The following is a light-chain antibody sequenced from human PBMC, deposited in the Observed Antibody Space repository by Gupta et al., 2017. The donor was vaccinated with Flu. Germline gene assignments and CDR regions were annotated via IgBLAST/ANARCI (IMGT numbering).Light chain of an antibody. CDR3: CSYAGSFDYV. CDR2: EAT. CDR1: TSDVGTYNF. V-gene: IGLV2-23*01. Sequence: QSGLTHPAPVSGSPVQSITISCTGTTSDVGTYNFVSCYQHHPGKAPKVLIYEATHRPSGVSDRFSGNKAGNTASMSISGLQAEDEAQYYCCSYAGSFDYVCGGGTLVTVL. J-gene: IGLJ1*01.